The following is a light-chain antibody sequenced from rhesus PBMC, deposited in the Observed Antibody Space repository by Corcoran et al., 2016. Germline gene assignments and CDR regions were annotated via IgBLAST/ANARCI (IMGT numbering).Light chain of an antibody. V-gene: IGKV1-74*01. CDR1: ENVNNN. CDR3: QQGFSNPLT. J-gene: IGKJ4*01. Sequence: DIQMTQSPSSLSASVGDRVTITRRASENVNNNSNWYQQKPGKAPKLLIYKESTLQSGVPSRFSGRGSGTDYTFTISSLQPEVVATDHCQQGFSNPLTFGGGTKVEIE. CDR2: KES.